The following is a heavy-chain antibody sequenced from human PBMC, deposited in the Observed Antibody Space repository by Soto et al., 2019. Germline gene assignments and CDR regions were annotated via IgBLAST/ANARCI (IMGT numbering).Heavy chain of an antibody. J-gene: IGHJ5*02. Sequence: QVQLQESGPGLVKPSGTLSLTCAVSGDSINSTNWWSWVRQPPGKGLEWIGEIYHSGSANYNPSLKIRVTISVDKSKNQFSLKLSSVTAADTAVYYCARVGYCSGGSCYRFDPWGQGTLVTVSS. CDR2: IYHSGSA. CDR1: GDSINSTNW. CDR3: ARVGYCSGGSCYRFDP. V-gene: IGHV4-4*02. D-gene: IGHD2-15*01.